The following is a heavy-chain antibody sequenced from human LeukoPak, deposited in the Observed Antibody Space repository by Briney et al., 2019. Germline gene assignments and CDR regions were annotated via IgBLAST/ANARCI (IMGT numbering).Heavy chain of an antibody. V-gene: IGHV3-74*01. CDR1: GFTFSSYW. J-gene: IGHJ4*02. Sequence: GGSLRLSCAASGFTFSSYWMHWVRHAPGKGLVWVSRINSDGSSTGYADSVKGRFTISRDNAKNTLYLQMNSLRAEDTAVYYCAKVPHYDYVWGSYRPYFDYWGQGTLVTVSS. CDR2: INSDGSST. CDR3: AKVPHYDYVWGSYRPYFDY. D-gene: IGHD3-16*02.